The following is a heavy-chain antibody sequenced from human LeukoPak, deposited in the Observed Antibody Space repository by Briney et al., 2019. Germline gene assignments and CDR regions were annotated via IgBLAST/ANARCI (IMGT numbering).Heavy chain of an antibody. V-gene: IGHV3-7*05. D-gene: IGHD3-10*01. CDR1: GFIFSSYW. CDR3: ARERLRSSSAFEY. J-gene: IGHJ4*02. Sequence: GGSLRLSCAASGFIFSSYWMSWVRLAPGKGLEWVANIKEDGSEKYYVDSVKGRFTISRDNAKNSLYLQMNSLRAEDTAVYYCARERLRSSSAFEYWGQGTLVTVSS. CDR2: IKEDGSEK.